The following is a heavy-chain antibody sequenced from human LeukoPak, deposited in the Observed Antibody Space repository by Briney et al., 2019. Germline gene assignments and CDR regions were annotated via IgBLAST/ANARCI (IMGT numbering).Heavy chain of an antibody. CDR1: GGSISSYY. V-gene: IGHV4-59*08. Sequence: SETLSLTCTVSGGSISSYYWSWIRQPPGKGLEWIGYIYYSGTTNYNPSLKSRVTISVDTSKNQFSLKLSSVTAADTAVYYCARGHLGYGYSYYGMDVWGQGTTVTVSS. CDR2: IYYSGTT. J-gene: IGHJ6*02. D-gene: IGHD5-18*01. CDR3: ARGHLGYGYSYYGMDV.